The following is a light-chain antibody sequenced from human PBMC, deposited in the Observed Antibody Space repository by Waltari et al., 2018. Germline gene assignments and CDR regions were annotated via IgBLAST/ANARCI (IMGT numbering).Light chain of an antibody. CDR2: AAS. CDR3: QQAYSFPLT. CDR1: QGISSC. Sequence: DIQMTQSPSSLSASVGDRVTITCRASQGISSCLAWYQQKPAKAPELLIYAASSFQSGVPSRCSGSGSGTDFTLTISSLQPEDFATYYCQQAYSFPLTFGGGTKVEIK. J-gene: IGKJ4*01. V-gene: IGKV1-12*01.